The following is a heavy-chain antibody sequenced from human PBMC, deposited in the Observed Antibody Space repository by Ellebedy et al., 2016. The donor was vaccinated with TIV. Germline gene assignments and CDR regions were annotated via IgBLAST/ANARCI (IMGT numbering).Heavy chain of an antibody. CDR2: IRQDGSEK. CDR1: GFTFSTYW. Sequence: GGSLRLXCEASGFTFSTYWMSWVRQAPGKGLEWVANIRQDGSEKHYVDSVKGRFTISRDNARNLLNLQMNSLRAEDTAVYYCGRAMDVWGQGTTVTVSS. J-gene: IGHJ6*02. V-gene: IGHV3-7*03. CDR3: GRAMDV.